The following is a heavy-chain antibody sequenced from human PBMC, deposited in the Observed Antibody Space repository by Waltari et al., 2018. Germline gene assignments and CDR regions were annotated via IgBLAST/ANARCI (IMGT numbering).Heavy chain of an antibody. CDR2: ISWNSGSI. D-gene: IGHD6-13*01. CDR3: AKAISPGNIAAAGFDY. CDR1: GFTFDDYA. Sequence: SCAASGFTFDDYAMHWVRQAPGKGLEWVSGISWNSGSIGYADSVKGRFTISRDNAKNSLYLQMNSLRAEDTALYYCAKAISPGNIAAAGFDYWGQGTLVTVSS. J-gene: IGHJ4*02. V-gene: IGHV3-9*01.